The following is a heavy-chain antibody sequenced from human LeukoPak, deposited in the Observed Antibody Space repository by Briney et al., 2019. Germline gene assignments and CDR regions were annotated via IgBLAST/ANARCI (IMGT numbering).Heavy chain of an antibody. V-gene: IGHV1-69*05. D-gene: IGHD7-27*01. CDR1: GGTFSSYA. CDR3: ARPKTGDGGAFDI. Sequence: ASVKVSCKASGGTFSSYAISWVRQAPGQGLEWMGGIIPIFGTANYAQKFQGRVTITTDESTSTAYMELSSLRSEDTAVYYCARPKTGDGGAFDIWGQGTMVTVSS. J-gene: IGHJ3*02. CDR2: IIPIFGTA.